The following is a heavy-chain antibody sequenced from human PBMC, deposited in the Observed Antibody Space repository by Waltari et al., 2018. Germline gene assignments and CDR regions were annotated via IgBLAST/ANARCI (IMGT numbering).Heavy chain of an antibody. V-gene: IGHV1-69*05. J-gene: IGHJ6*02. CDR3: AREGAIAARPRNYYYYGMDV. Sequence: QVQLVQSGAEVKKPGSSVKVSCKASGGTFSSYAISWVRQAPGQGLGWMGGIFPIFCRANDAQKFQGRVTITTDESTSTAYMERSSLRSEDTAVYYCAREGAIAARPRNYYYYGMDVWGQGTTVTVSS. D-gene: IGHD6-6*01. CDR1: GGTFSSYA. CDR2: IFPIFCRA.